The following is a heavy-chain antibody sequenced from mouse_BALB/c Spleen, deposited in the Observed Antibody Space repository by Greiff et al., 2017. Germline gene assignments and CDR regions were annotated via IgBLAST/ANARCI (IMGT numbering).Heavy chain of an antibody. CDR2: ISSGGST. J-gene: IGHJ2*01. D-gene: IGHD1-1*01. CDR3: ARERTTVEDFDY. Sequence: EVMLVESGGGLVKPGGSLKLSCAASGFTFSSYAMSWVRQTLEKRLEWVASISSGGSTYYPDSVKGRFTISRDNARNILYLQMSSLRSEDTAMYYCARERTTVEDFDYWGQGTTLTVSS. V-gene: IGHV5-6-5*01. CDR1: GFTFSSYA.